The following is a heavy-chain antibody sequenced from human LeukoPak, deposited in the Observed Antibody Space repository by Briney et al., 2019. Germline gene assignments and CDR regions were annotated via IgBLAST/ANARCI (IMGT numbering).Heavy chain of an antibody. D-gene: IGHD3-22*01. CDR3: ARDPHYDSSGGLDY. CDR1: GFTFSNSG. J-gene: IGHJ4*02. V-gene: IGHV3-30*19. CDR2: ISYDGSNK. Sequence: GGSLRLSCAASGFTFSNSGMHWVRQAPGKGLEWVAVISYDGSNKYYADSVKGRFTISRDNSKNTLYLQMNSLRAEDTAVYYCARDPHYDSSGGLDYWGQGTLVTVSS.